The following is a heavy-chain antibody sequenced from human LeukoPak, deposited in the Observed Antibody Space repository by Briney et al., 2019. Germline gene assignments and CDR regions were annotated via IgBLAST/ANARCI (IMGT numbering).Heavy chain of an antibody. CDR3: ARGGPLWFGEPHYYYYYMDV. CDR2: IIPIFGTA. D-gene: IGHD3-10*01. J-gene: IGHJ6*03. CDR1: GGTFSSYA. Sequence: GASVKVSCKASGGTFSSYAISWVRQAPGQGLEWMGGIIPIFGTANYAQKFQGRVTITADESTSTAYMELSSLRSEDTAVYYCARGGPLWFGEPHYYYYYMDVWGKGTTVTISS. V-gene: IGHV1-69*13.